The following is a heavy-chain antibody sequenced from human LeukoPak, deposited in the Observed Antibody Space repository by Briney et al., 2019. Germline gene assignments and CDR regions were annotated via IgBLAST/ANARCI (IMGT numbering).Heavy chain of an antibody. J-gene: IGHJ4*02. CDR1: GGSISSYY. D-gene: IGHD3-16*02. Sequence: SETLSLTCTVSGGSISSYYWSWIRQPAGKGLECIGRIHTSGSTNYNPSLKSRLTMSVDTSKNQFSLKLSSVTAADTAVYYCARRTFGGVIAYWGQGTLVTVSS. CDR3: ARRTFGGVIAY. V-gene: IGHV4-4*07. CDR2: IHTSGST.